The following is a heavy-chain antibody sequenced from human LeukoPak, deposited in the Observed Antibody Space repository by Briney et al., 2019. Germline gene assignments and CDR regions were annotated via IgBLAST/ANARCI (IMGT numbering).Heavy chain of an antibody. V-gene: IGHV4-39*07. CDR3: ASLKDFGDYFDY. CDR1: GGSISSSSYY. CDR2: IYYSGST. Sequence: SETLSLTCTVSGGSISSSSYYWGWIRQPPGKGLEWIGSIYYSGSTKYNPSLKSRVTISVDTSKKQFSLKLNSVTAADTAVYYCASLKDFGDYFDYWGQGTLVTVSS. J-gene: IGHJ4*02. D-gene: IGHD2-21*01.